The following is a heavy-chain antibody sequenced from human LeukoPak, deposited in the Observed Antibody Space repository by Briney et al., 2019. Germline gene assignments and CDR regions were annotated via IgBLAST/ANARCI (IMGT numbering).Heavy chain of an antibody. V-gene: IGHV4-39*07. CDR1: GGFIINNTYY. J-gene: IGHJ4*02. D-gene: IGHD3-16*02. CDR2: MYYSGTT. Sequence: SETLSLTCTVSGGFIINNTYYWGWIRQPPGKGLQWIGNMYYSGTTYFNPSLKSRVTISVDMSKNQFSLKLSSVTAADTAVYYCAREGPRDYVWGSYRYGLDYWGQGTLVTVSS. CDR3: AREGPRDYVWGSYRYGLDY.